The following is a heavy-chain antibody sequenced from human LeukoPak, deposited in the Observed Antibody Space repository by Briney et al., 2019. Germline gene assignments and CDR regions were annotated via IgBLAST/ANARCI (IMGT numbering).Heavy chain of an antibody. V-gene: IGHV3-48*01. CDR3: ARESPAFDY. Sequence: PGGSLRLSCAAYGFTLSNYGMNWVRQAPGKGLEWISYISSSRSTITYADSVRGRFTISKDNAKNSLHLQMDSLRAGDTAVYYCARESPAFDYWGQGILVTVSS. J-gene: IGHJ4*02. CDR2: ISSSRSTI. CDR1: GFTLSNYG.